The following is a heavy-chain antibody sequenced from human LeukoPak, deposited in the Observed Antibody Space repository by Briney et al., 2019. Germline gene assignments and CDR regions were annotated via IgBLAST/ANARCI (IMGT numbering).Heavy chain of an antibody. D-gene: IGHD6-19*01. V-gene: IGHV3-23*01. J-gene: IGHJ4*02. CDR3: AKSTHISACYNSDC. CDR1: GFTFSNYA. CDR2: ISGSGGTT. Sequence: GGSLRLSCTASGFTFSNYAMTWVRQAPGKGLEWVSGISGSGGTTYYVDSVKGRFTISRGNSKNTLYLQMNSLGAEDTAVFYCAKSTHISACYNSDCWGQGTLVTVSS.